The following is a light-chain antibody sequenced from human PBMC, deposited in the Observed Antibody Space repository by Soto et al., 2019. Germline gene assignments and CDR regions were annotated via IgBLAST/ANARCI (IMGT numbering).Light chain of an antibody. CDR3: SSYTSSNTLYV. CDR1: SSDVGGYNY. J-gene: IGLJ1*01. V-gene: IGLV2-14*01. CDR2: EVS. Sequence: QSALAQPASVSGSPGQSTTISCTGTSSDVGGYNYVSWYQQHPGKAPKLMIYEVSNRPSGVSNRFSGSKSGNTASLTISGLQAEDEADYYCSSYTSSNTLYVFGTGTKVTVL.